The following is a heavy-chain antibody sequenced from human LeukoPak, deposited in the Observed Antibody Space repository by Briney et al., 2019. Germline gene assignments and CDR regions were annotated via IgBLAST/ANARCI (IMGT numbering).Heavy chain of an antibody. CDR1: GASVITNY. J-gene: IGHJ5*02. CDR3: AKEPIWYH. CDR2: VYYSVNT. Sequence: SETLSLTCTVSGASVITNYWSWIRQSPGKGLEWIGYVYYSVNTNYNPSLKSRVTISADTSKNQFSLKLTSVTAADAAVYYCAKEPIWYHWGQGTLVTVSS. V-gene: IGHV4-59*02. D-gene: IGHD2-8*02.